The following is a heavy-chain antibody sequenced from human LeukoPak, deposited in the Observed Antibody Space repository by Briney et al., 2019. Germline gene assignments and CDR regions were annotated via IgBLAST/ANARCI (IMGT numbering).Heavy chain of an antibody. J-gene: IGHJ2*01. CDR1: GFIFGTYA. D-gene: IGHD3-3*01. CDR3: VKAGVDDDWYFDI. V-gene: IGHV3-64D*06. CDR2: ISNNGYIT. Sequence: GGSLRLSCSASGFIFGTYAMHWVRQAPGKGLEYVSAISNNGYITYYADSVKGRFTISRDNSKNTLFLQMSSLRAEDTAVYSCVKAGVDDDWYFDIWGRGTLVTVSS.